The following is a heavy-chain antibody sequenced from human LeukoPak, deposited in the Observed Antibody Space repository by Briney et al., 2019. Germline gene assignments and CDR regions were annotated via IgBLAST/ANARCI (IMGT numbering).Heavy chain of an antibody. D-gene: IGHD6-6*01. CDR1: GGSISSDY. Sequence: SETPSLTCTVSGGSISSDYWSWIRQPPGKGLEWIGYIYYSGSTNYNPSLKGRVTISVDTSKKRFSLKLSSVTAADSAVYYCARKGYSSSWGGWFDPWGQGTLVTVSS. CDR3: ARKGYSSSWGGWFDP. J-gene: IGHJ5*02. V-gene: IGHV4-59*12. CDR2: IYYSGST.